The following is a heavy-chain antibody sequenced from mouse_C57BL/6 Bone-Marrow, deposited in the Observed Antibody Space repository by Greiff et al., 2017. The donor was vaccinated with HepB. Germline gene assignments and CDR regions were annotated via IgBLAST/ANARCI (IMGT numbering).Heavy chain of an antibody. Sequence: EVKLVESGGGLVQPKGSLKLSCAASGFSFNTYAMHWVRQAPGKGLEWVARIRSKSNNYATYYADSVKDRFTISRDDSESMLYLQMNNLKTEYTAMYYCVRRNGYYFDYWGQGTTLTVAS. J-gene: IGHJ2*01. D-gene: IGHD1-1*01. CDR2: IRSKSNNYAT. V-gene: IGHV10-1*01. CDR1: GFSFNTYA. CDR3: VRRNGYYFDY.